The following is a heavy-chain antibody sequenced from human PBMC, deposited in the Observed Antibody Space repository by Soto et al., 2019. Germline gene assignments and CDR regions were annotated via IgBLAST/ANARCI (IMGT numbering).Heavy chain of an antibody. Sequence: GGSLRLSCAAPGFTFSSYAMHWVRQAPGKGLEWVAVISYDGSNKYYADSVKGRFTISRDNSKNTLYLQMNSLRAEDTAVYYCARDGSYSGSYYWFDPWGQGTLVTVSS. V-gene: IGHV3-30-3*01. CDR2: ISYDGSNK. CDR1: GFTFSSYA. CDR3: ARDGSYSGSYYWFDP. D-gene: IGHD1-26*01. J-gene: IGHJ5*02.